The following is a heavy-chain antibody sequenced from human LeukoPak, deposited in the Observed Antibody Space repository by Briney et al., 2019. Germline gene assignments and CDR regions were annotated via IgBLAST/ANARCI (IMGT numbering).Heavy chain of an antibody. D-gene: IGHD3-10*01. V-gene: IGHV4-34*01. Sequence: SETLSLTCAVYGGSFSGYYWSWIRQPPGKGLEWIGEINHSGSTNYNPSLKSRVTISVDTSKNQFSLKLSSVTAADTVVYYCARVGITMVRGVIINYYYYGMDVWGQGTTVTVSS. CDR3: ARVGITMVRGVIINYYYYGMDV. CDR1: GGSFSGYY. CDR2: INHSGST. J-gene: IGHJ6*02.